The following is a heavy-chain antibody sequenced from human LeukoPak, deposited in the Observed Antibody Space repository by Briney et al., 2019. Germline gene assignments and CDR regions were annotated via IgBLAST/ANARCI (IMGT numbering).Heavy chain of an antibody. V-gene: IGHV1-18*01. CDR1: GYTFTSYG. CDR3: ARDGAAHPDLDY. Sequence: ASVKASCKASGYTFTSYGISWVRQAPGQGLEWMGWISAYNGNTNYAQKLQGRVTMTTDTSTSTAYMELSSLRSEDTAVYYCARDGAAHPDLDYWGQGTLVTVSS. CDR2: ISAYNGNT. D-gene: IGHD6-6*01. J-gene: IGHJ4*02.